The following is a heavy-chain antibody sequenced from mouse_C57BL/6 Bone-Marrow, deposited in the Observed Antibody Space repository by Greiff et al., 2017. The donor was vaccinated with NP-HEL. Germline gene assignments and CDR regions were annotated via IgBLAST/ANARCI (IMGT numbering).Heavy chain of an antibody. CDR1: GFTFSSYG. V-gene: IGHV5-6*01. CDR3: ARHVTTVFNY. CDR2: ISSGGSYT. Sequence: EVKLVESGGDLVKPGGSLKLSCAASGFTFSSYGMSWVRQTPDKRRERVATISSGGSYTYYPDSVKGRFTIYRDNAKKTRDLQMSSLKSEDTAKYYCARHVTTVFNYWGQGTTLTVSS. J-gene: IGHJ2*01. D-gene: IGHD1-1*01.